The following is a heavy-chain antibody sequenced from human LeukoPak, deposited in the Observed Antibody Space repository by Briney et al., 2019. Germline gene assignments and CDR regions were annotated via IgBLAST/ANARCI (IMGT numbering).Heavy chain of an antibody. D-gene: IGHD6-13*01. Sequence: GGSLRLSCAASGFTFSSYAMHWVRQAPGKGLEWVAVISYDGSNKYYADSVKGRFTISRDNSKNTLYLQMNSLRAEDTAVYYCARGRAAAGPIDYWGQGTLVTVSS. J-gene: IGHJ4*02. V-gene: IGHV3-30-3*01. CDR1: GFTFSSYA. CDR2: ISYDGSNK. CDR3: ARGRAAAGPIDY.